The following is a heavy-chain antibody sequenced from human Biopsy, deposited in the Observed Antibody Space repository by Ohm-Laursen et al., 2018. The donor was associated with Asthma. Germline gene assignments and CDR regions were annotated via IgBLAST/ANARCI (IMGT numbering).Heavy chain of an antibody. D-gene: IGHD6-13*01. CDR3: VRGSSSWHHGPFHYYYGLDV. V-gene: IGHV4-39*01. CDR2: IYYSGTT. CDR1: SGSGGYMRSGNYY. J-gene: IGHJ6*02. Sequence: TLSLTCSLSSGSGGYMRSGNYYWGWIRQPPGKGLEWIGSIYYSGTTYYNPSLESQVTVSADTTKNQFSLKLTSVTAADTAVYYCVRGSSSWHHGPFHYYYGLDVWGQGTTATVSS.